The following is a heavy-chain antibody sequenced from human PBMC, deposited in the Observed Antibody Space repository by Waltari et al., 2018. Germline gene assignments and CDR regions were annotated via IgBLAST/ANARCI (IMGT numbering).Heavy chain of an antibody. D-gene: IGHD2-2*01. J-gene: IGHJ6*02. V-gene: IGHV1-18*01. CDR3: ATIPAARAYYYYGMDV. Sequence: QVQLVQSGAEVKKPGASVKVSCKASGYTFTSYGISWVRQAHGQGLEWMGWVSAYNRNTSYAQNLQGRVTMTTDTSTRTAYMELSSLGSEDTAVYYCATIPAARAYYYYGMDVWGQGTTVTVSS. CDR2: VSAYNRNT. CDR1: GYTFTSYG.